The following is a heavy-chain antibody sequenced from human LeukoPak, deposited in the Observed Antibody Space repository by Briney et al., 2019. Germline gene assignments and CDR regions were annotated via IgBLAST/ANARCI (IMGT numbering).Heavy chain of an antibody. Sequence: ASVKVSCKASGYTFSVFYVHWGRQAPGQGFERMGWINPNSGGTNYAQKFQGRVTMTRDTSISTAYMELSSLRSDDTAVYYCASSSEMATINAFDIWGHGTMVTVSS. J-gene: IGHJ3*02. V-gene: IGHV1-2*02. CDR3: ASSSEMATINAFDI. CDR1: GYTFSVFY. D-gene: IGHD5-24*01. CDR2: INPNSGGT.